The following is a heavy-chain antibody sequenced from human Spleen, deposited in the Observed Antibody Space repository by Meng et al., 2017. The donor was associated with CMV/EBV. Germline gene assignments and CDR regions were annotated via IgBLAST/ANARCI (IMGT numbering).Heavy chain of an antibody. Sequence: ETLSLTCAASGFTFSSYWIHWVRQAPGKGLVWVSRINSDGSSTSYADSVKGRFTISRDNAKNTLYLQMNSLRAEDTAVYYCARILYSSSFQAFDIWGQGTMVTVSS. D-gene: IGHD6-13*01. J-gene: IGHJ3*02. V-gene: IGHV3-74*01. CDR1: GFTFSSYW. CDR2: INSDGSST. CDR3: ARILYSSSFQAFDI.